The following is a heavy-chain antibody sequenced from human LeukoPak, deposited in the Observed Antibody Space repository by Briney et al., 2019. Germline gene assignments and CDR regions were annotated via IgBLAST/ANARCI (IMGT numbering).Heavy chain of an antibody. Sequence: SETLSLTCTVSGGSISNYFWSWIRQPPGKGLEWIAYIYSSGNTNYNPSLRGRVTISVDTSKNQFSLKLSSVTAADTAVYYCARGNYYADYWGQGTLVTVSS. V-gene: IGHV4-59*12. CDR3: ARGNYYADY. D-gene: IGHD3-10*01. CDR1: GGSISNYF. J-gene: IGHJ4*02. CDR2: IYSSGNT.